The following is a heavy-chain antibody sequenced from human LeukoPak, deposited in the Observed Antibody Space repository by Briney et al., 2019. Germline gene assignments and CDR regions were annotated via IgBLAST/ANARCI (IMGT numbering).Heavy chain of an antibody. CDR2: IHPHGIF. CDR1: GGSCDDYY. V-gene: IGHV4-34*01. Sequence: SETLSLTCDVYGGSCDDYYCSWIRQPPGKGLEWIGEIHPHGIFYYNSSLMSRVTISIDTSKTRFSLRLTSVTAADTAFYFCARGRDRSKAGDLWGQGSLVTVSS. D-gene: IGHD5-24*01. J-gene: IGHJ5*02. CDR3: ARGRDRSKAGDL.